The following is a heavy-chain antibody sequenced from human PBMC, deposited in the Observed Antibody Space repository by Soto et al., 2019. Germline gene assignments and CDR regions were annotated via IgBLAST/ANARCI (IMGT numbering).Heavy chain of an antibody. V-gene: IGHV3-30*18. J-gene: IGHJ3*02. CDR1: GFTFSSYG. Sequence: GGSLRLSCVASGFTFSSYGMHWVRQAPGKGLEWVAVISYDGSKKYYADSVKGRFTISRDNSKNTLFLQMSSLRAEDTAVYYYAKYVRDYDDDTFDIWGQGTMVTVSS. D-gene: IGHD3-22*01. CDR2: ISYDGSKK. CDR3: AKYVRDYDDDTFDI.